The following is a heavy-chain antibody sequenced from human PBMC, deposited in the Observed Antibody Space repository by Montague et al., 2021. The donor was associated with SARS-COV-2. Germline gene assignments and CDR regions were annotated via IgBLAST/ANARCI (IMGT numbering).Heavy chain of an antibody. CDR1: GGSFSGYY. Sequence: SETLSLICAVYGGSFSGYYWSWIRQPPGKGLEWIGEINHSGSTSYNPSLKSRVTISVDTSKNQFSLKLSSVTAADTAVYYCAREVGRGYSGYEGEYWGQGTLVTVSS. V-gene: IGHV4-34*01. J-gene: IGHJ4*02. CDR2: INHSGST. CDR3: AREVGRGYSGYEGEY. D-gene: IGHD5-12*01.